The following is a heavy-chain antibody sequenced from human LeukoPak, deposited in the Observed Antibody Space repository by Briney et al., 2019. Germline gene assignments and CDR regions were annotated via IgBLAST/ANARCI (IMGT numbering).Heavy chain of an antibody. D-gene: IGHD3-10*01. CDR1: GGSISNYY. V-gene: IGHV4-59*08. J-gene: IGHJ3*02. CDR2: IFYTGIT. Sequence: SETLSLTCIVSGGSISNYYWSWIRQPPGKGLEWIGYIFYTGITNYNPSLKSRVTMSVDTSKNQFSLKLTSVTAADTAVYYCARRRSGYAFDIWGQGTMVTVSS. CDR3: ARRRSGYAFDI.